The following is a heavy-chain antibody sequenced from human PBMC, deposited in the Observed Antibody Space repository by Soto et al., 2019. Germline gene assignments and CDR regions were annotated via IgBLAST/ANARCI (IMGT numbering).Heavy chain of an antibody. Sequence: PGGSLRLSCAASGFTFSSYAMSWVRQAPGKGLEWVSAISGSGGSTYYADSVKGRFTISRDNSKNTLYPQMNSLRAEDTAVYYCAKNVQVRSSVMYGMDVWGQGTTVTVSS. CDR1: GFTFSSYA. V-gene: IGHV3-23*01. J-gene: IGHJ6*02. D-gene: IGHD3-10*01. CDR3: AKNVQVRSSVMYGMDV. CDR2: ISGSGGST.